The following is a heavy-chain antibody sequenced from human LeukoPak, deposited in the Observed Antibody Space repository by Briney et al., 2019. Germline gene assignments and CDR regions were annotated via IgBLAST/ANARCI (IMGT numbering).Heavy chain of an antibody. CDR3: ARSRDDYGDYEFDY. D-gene: IGHD4-17*01. Sequence: AGSLRLPCAASGFTFSDYYMSWIRQAPGNGLHRVSYNSSSGSTIYYADSVKGRFTISRDNAKHSLYLQMNSLRAEDTAVYYCARSRDDYGDYEFDYWGQGALVTVSS. V-gene: IGHV3-11*04. CDR2: NSSSGSTI. J-gene: IGHJ4*02. CDR1: GFTFSDYY.